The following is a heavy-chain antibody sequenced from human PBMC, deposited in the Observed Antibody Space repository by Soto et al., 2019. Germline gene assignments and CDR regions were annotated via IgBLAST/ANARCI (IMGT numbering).Heavy chain of an antibody. CDR2: IYWDDDK. D-gene: IGHD2-2*01. Sequence: QITLKESGPTLVKPTQTLTLTCTFSGFSLSTSGVGVGWIRQPPGKALEWLALIYWDDDKRYSPSLKSRRTITKATSKNQVVLTMTNMDPVDTATYYCAHRPKVCITTRCYGGFDYWGQGTLVTVSS. CDR1: GFSLSTSGVG. V-gene: IGHV2-5*02. CDR3: AHRPKVCITTRCYGGFDY. J-gene: IGHJ4*02.